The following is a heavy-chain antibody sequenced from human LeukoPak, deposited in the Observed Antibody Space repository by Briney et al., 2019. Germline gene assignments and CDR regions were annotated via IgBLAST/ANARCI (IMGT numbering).Heavy chain of an antibody. D-gene: IGHD4-17*01. CDR2: ISGSGGST. CDR1: GFTFSSYA. J-gene: IGHJ4*02. Sequence: SGGSLRLSCAASGFTFSSYAMSWVRQAPGKGLEWVSAISGSGGSTYYADSVKGRFTISRDNSKNTLYLQMNSLRAEDTAVYYCAKDRGDYQIGLDYWGQGTLVTVSS. CDR3: AKDRGDYQIGLDY. V-gene: IGHV3-23*01.